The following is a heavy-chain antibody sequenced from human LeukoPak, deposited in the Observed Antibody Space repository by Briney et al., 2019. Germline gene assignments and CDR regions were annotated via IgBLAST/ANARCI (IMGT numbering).Heavy chain of an antibody. J-gene: IGHJ4*02. CDR2: MNPNSGNT. Sequence: ASVKVSCKASGYTFTSYDINWVRQATGQRLEWMGWMNPNSGNTGYAQKFQGRVTMTRNTSISTAYMELSSLRSEDTAVYYCARGREYRSGWYWVDFDYWGQGTLVTVSS. CDR1: GYTFTSYD. D-gene: IGHD6-19*01. CDR3: ARGREYRSGWYWVDFDY. V-gene: IGHV1-8*01.